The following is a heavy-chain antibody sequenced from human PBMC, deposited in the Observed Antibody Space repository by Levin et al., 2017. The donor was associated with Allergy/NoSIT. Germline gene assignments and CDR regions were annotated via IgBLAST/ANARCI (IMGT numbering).Heavy chain of an antibody. CDR1: GFTFSSYA. J-gene: IGHJ4*02. Sequence: GESLKISCAASGFTFSSYAMHWVRQAPGKGLEWVAVISYDRSNKYYADSVKGRFTISRDNPQPTLFLQMDSLKPEDTAVYYCARSGYSTTMGYFDYWGQGTLVTVSS. D-gene: IGHD2/OR15-2a*01. CDR3: ARSGYSTTMGYFDY. V-gene: IGHV3-30-3*01. CDR2: ISYDRSNK.